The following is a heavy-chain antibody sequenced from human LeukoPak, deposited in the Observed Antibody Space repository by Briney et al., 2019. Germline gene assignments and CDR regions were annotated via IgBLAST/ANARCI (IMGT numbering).Heavy chain of an antibody. Sequence: GGSLRLSCAASGSTFTTYWMSWVRQAPGKVLEWVANINQDGSEKYYVDSVKGRFTISRDNAKNSLYLQMNSLRAEDTAVYYCAKVSVFRGDYFDYWGQGTLVTVSS. J-gene: IGHJ4*02. CDR3: AKVSVFRGDYFDY. V-gene: IGHV3-7*01. CDR2: INQDGSEK. D-gene: IGHD3-10*01. CDR1: GSTFTTYW.